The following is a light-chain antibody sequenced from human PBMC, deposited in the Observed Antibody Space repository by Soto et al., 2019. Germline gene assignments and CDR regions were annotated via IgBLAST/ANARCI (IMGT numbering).Light chain of an antibody. V-gene: IGLV2-23*02. Sequence: QSVLTQPASVSGSPGQSITISCTGTSSDVGSYNLVSWYQQHPGKDPKLMIYEVTKRPSGVSDRFSGSKSGNTASLTISGLQAEDEADYYCCSYASSSTYVFGTGTKLTV. CDR1: SSDVGSYNL. CDR3: CSYASSSTYV. J-gene: IGLJ1*01. CDR2: EVT.